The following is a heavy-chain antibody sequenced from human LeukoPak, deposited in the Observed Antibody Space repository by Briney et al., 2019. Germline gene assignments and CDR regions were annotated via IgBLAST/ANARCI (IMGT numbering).Heavy chain of an antibody. CDR3: ARDQGGHGMVYDAIIGFDY. Sequence: PSETLSLTCTVSGGSISSSSYYWGWIRQPPGKGLEWIGSIYYSGSTYYNPSLKSRVTISVDTSKNQFSLKLSSVTAVDTAVYYCARDQGGHGMVYDAIIGFDYWGQGTLVTVSS. CDR1: GGSISSSSYY. V-gene: IGHV4-39*07. J-gene: IGHJ4*02. D-gene: IGHD2-8*01. CDR2: IYYSGST.